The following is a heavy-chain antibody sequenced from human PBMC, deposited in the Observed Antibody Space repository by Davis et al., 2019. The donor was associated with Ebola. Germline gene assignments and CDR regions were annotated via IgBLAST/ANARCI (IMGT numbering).Heavy chain of an antibody. CDR2: ISGSGGST. CDR1: GFTFSSYA. Sequence: GESLKISCAASGFTFSSYAMSWVRQAPGKGLEWVSAISGSGGSTYYADSVKGRFTISRDNSKNTLYLQMNSLRAEDTAVYYCAKVSGRLGYCTNGVCPPPDYWGQGTLVTVSS. V-gene: IGHV3-23*01. D-gene: IGHD2-8*01. CDR3: AKVSGRLGYCTNGVCPPPDY. J-gene: IGHJ4*02.